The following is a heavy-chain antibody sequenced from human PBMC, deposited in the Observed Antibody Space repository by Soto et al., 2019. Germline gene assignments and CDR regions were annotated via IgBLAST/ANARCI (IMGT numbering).Heavy chain of an antibody. D-gene: IGHD6-19*01. CDR1: GFTFSSYG. V-gene: IGHV3-30*18. J-gene: IGHJ3*02. CDR2: ISYDGSNK. Sequence: PGGSLGLSCAASGFTFSSYGMHWVRQAPGKGLEWVAVISYDGSNKYYADSVKGRFTISRDNSKNTLYLQMNSLRAEDTAVYYCAKNXGSGASKTAFXIWGQGTMVXVSS. CDR3: AKNXGSGASKTAFXI.